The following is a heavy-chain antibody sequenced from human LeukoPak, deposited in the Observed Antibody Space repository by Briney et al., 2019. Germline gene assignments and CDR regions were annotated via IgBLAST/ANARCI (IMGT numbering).Heavy chain of an antibody. J-gene: IGHJ4*02. D-gene: IGHD3-22*01. CDR1: GGSFSGYY. CDR2: INHSGST. Sequence: SSETLSLTCAVYGGSFSGYYWSWIRQPPGKGLEWIGEINHSGSTNYNPSLKSRVTISVDTSKNQFSLKLSSVIAADTAVYYCARGRYYYDSSGPYFDYWGQGTLVTVSS. CDR3: ARGRYYYDSSGPYFDY. V-gene: IGHV4-34*01.